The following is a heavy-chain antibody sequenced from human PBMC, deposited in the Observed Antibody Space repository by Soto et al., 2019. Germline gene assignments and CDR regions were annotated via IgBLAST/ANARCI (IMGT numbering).Heavy chain of an antibody. CDR3: ARDKDNWNYFAFDI. CDR2: IWYDGSNK. D-gene: IGHD1-7*01. CDR1: GFTFSSYG. V-gene: IGHV3-33*01. J-gene: IGHJ3*02. Sequence: GGSLRLSCAASGFTFSSYGMHWVRQAPGKGLEWVAVIWYDGSNKYYADSVKGRFTISRDNSKNTLYLQMNSLRAEDTAVYYCARDKDNWNYFAFDIRGQGTMVTVSS.